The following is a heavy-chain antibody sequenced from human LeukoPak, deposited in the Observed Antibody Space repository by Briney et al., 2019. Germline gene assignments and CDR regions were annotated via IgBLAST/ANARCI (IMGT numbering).Heavy chain of an antibody. J-gene: IGHJ5*02. Sequence: SETLSLTCTVSGGSISSSSYYWGWIRQPPGKGLEWIGSIYYSGSTYYSPSLKSRVTISVDTSKNQFSLKLSSVTAADTAVYYCARRNKGYYGSGSRNWFDPWGQGTLVTVSS. CDR3: ARRNKGYYGSGSRNWFDP. D-gene: IGHD3-10*01. CDR2: IYYSGST. V-gene: IGHV4-39*07. CDR1: GGSISSSSYY.